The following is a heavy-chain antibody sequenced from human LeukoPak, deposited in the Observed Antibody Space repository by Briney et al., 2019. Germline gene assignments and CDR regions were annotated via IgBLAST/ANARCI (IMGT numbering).Heavy chain of an antibody. D-gene: IGHD6-19*01. CDR1: GFTFSSYW. Sequence: GGSLRLSCAASGFTFSSYWMHWVRQAPGKGLVWVSRINSDGSSTSYADSVKGRFTISRDNAKNTLYLQMNSLRAEDTAVYYCARDGRIAVAGTGYYYYGMDVWGQGTTVTVSS. CDR2: INSDGSST. V-gene: IGHV3-74*01. J-gene: IGHJ6*02. CDR3: ARDGRIAVAGTGYYYYGMDV.